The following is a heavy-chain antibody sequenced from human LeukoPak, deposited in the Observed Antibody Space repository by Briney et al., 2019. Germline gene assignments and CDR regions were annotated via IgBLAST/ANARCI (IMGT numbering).Heavy chain of an antibody. CDR2: IYSGGST. CDR3: ASHYYDSSGYYYFDY. CDR1: GFTFSSYG. D-gene: IGHD3-22*01. J-gene: IGHJ4*02. Sequence: GRSLRLSCAASGFTFSSYGMPWVRQAPGKGLEWVSVIYSGGSTYYADSVKGRFTISRDNSKNTLYLQMNSLRAEDTAVYYCASHYYDSSGYYYFDYWGQGTLVTVSS. V-gene: IGHV3-66*04.